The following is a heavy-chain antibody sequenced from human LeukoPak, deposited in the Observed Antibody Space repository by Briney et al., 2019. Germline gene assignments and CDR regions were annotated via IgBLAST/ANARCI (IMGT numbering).Heavy chain of an antibody. CDR1: GFTFTTYW. CDR3: VRDWGLAY. V-gene: IGHV3-7*05. J-gene: IGHJ4*02. CDR2: IKNDGTEN. D-gene: IGHD3-16*01. Sequence: PGGSLRLSCAASGFTFTTYWMSWVRQAPGKGLEWVANIKNDGTENYYVDSVKGRFTISRDNANNSLYLQMDSLRADDTAVYYCVRDWGLAYWGQGTLVTVSS.